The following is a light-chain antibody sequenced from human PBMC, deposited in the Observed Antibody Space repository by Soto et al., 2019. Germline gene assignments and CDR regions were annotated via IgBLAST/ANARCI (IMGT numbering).Light chain of an antibody. CDR3: SSYPSSSTRV. Sequence: QSALTQPASVSGSPGQSITISCTGTSSDVGGYNYVSWYQQHPGKAPKLMIYEVSNRPSGVSNRFSGSKSGNTASLTISGLQAEDEADYYCSSYPSSSTRVFGGGTKLT. CDR2: EVS. J-gene: IGLJ3*02. CDR1: SSDVGGYNY. V-gene: IGLV2-14*01.